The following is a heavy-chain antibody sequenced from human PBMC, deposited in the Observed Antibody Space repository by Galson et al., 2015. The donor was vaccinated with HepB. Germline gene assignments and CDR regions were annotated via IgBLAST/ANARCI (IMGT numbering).Heavy chain of an antibody. CDR3: ARGYDFWSGQWYFDY. V-gene: IGHV4-30-2*01. CDR1: GGSISSGGYS. J-gene: IGHJ4*02. CDR2: IYHSGST. Sequence: QVQLQEPGPGLVKPSETLSLTCAVSGGSISSGGYSWSWIRQPPGKGLEWIGYIYHSGSTYYNPSLKSRVTISVDRSKNQFSLKLSSVTAADTAVYYCARGYDFWSGQWYFDYWGQGTLVTVSS. D-gene: IGHD3-3*01.